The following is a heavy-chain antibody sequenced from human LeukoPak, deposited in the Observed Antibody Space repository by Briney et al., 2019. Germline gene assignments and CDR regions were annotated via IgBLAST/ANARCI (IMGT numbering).Heavy chain of an antibody. Sequence: PPETLSLTCTVSGGSISSYYWSWIRQPPGKGLEWIGYIYYNGSTNYNPSLKSRVTISVDTSKNQFSLMLSSVTAADTAVYYCAREVRYSYGPYYYYYYMDVWGKGTTVTVSS. CDR2: IYYNGST. CDR3: AREVRYSYGPYYYYYYMDV. J-gene: IGHJ6*03. V-gene: IGHV4-59*01. CDR1: GGSISSYY. D-gene: IGHD5-18*01.